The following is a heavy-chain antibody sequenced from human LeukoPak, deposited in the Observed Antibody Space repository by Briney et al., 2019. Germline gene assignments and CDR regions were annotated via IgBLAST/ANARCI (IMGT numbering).Heavy chain of an antibody. CDR2: ISDSGGYS. D-gene: IGHD1-26*01. V-gene: IGHV3-23*01. J-gene: IGHJ4*02. CDR1: GFTFSNYA. CDR3: AKDRPPGGSPLMDY. Sequence: PGWSLRLSCAVSGFTFSNYAMSWVRQAAGKGLEWVSVISDSGGYSFHADSVKGRFTIPRDNSKHTVFLQMNSLRAEDTAVYYCAKDRPPGGSPLMDYWGQGTLVTVSS.